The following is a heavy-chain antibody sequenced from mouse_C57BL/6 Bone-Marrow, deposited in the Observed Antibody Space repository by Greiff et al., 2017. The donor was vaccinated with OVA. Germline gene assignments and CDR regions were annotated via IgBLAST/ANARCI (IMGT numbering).Heavy chain of an antibody. V-gene: IGHV1-82*01. J-gene: IGHJ1*03. CDR2: IYPGDGDT. D-gene: IGHD2-1*01. CDR3: ARVDGNWYFDV. Sequence: VKLMESGPELVKPGASVKISCKASGYAFSSSWMNWVKQRPGKGLEWIGRIYPGDGDTNYNGKFKGKATLTADKSSSQAYMQLSSLTSEDSAVYFCARVDGNWYFDVWGTGTTVTVSS. CDR1: GYAFSSSW.